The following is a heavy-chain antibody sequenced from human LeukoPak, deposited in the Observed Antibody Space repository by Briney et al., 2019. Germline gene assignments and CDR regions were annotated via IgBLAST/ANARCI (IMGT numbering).Heavy chain of an antibody. CDR3: AKERGPFDAFDM. V-gene: IGHV3-33*06. CDR2: IWADGNNR. J-gene: IGHJ3*02. CDR1: GYSISSGYY. Sequence: LSLTCTVSGYSISSGYYWGWIRQPPGKGLEWVAVIWADGNNRFYADSVKGRFTFSRDNFKNTLSLQMNSLRAEDTAVYYCAKERGPFDAFDMWGQGTMVTVSS.